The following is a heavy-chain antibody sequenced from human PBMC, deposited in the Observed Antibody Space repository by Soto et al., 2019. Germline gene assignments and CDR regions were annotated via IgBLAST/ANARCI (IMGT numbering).Heavy chain of an antibody. D-gene: IGHD6-19*01. J-gene: IGHJ4*02. CDR2: ISYDGSNK. CDR1: GFTFSSYG. V-gene: IGHV3-30*18. Sequence: GGSLRLSCAASGFTFSSYGMHWVRQAPGKGLEWVAVISYDGSNKYYADSVKGRFTISRDNSKNTLYLQMNSLRAEDTAVYYCAKARAVAGKKKYYFDYWGQGTLVTVSS. CDR3: AKARAVAGKKKYYFDY.